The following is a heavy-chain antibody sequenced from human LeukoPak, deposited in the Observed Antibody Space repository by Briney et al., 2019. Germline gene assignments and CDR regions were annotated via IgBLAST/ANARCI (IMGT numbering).Heavy chain of an antibody. Sequence: PSETLSLTCTVSGYSISSGYYWGWIRQPPGKGLEWIGSIYHSGSTYYNPSLKSRVTISVDTSKNQFSLKLSSVTAADTAVYYCARVSWVISDSSGYYYFDYWGQGTLVTVSS. D-gene: IGHD3-22*01. CDR1: GYSISSGYY. CDR2: IYHSGST. CDR3: ARVSWVISDSSGYYYFDY. V-gene: IGHV4-38-2*02. J-gene: IGHJ4*02.